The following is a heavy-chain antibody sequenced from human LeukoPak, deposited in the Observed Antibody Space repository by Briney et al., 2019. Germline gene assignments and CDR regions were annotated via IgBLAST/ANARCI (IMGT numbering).Heavy chain of an antibody. CDR3: AKASWVSSADAVL. V-gene: IGHV3-23*01. CDR1: GFIFRDYA. Sequence: GGSLRLSCVASGFIFRDYAMSWVRQTPAGGLEWVSSLRGDGDTFYTDSVKGRFTLSRDHSRNTVYLQLSNLRVEDTAVYYCAKASWVSSADAVLWGQGTLVTVS. D-gene: IGHD3-16*01. CDR2: LRGDGDT. J-gene: IGHJ4*02.